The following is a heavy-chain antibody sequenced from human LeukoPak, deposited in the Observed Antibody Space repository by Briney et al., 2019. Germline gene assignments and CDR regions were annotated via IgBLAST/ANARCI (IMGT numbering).Heavy chain of an antibody. Sequence: GGSLRLPCAASGFTFSSYEMNWVRQAPGKGLEWVSYISSSGSTTYYADSVKGRFTISRDNAKNSLYLQMNSLRAEDTAVYYCARYDYGDYGWWYFDYWGQGTLVTVSS. D-gene: IGHD4-17*01. J-gene: IGHJ4*02. CDR3: ARYDYGDYGWWYFDY. V-gene: IGHV3-48*03. CDR2: ISSSGSTT. CDR1: GFTFSSYE.